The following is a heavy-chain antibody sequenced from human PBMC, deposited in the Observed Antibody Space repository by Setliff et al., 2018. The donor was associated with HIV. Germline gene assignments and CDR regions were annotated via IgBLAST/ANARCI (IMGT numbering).Heavy chain of an antibody. CDR1: GGSISSSSYY. Sequence: KASETLSLTCIVSGGSISSSSYYWGWIRQPPGKGLEWIGTVYYSGSTYYNPSLKSRVTISVDTSKNQFSLKLSSVTAADTAVYYCARPRYGSGSVRAPHFDYWGQGTLVTVSS. D-gene: IGHD3-10*01. CDR3: ARPRYGSGSVRAPHFDY. CDR2: VYYSGST. J-gene: IGHJ4*02. V-gene: IGHV4-39*07.